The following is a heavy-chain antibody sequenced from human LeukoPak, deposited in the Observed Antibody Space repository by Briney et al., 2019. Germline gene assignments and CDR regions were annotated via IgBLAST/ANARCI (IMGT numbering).Heavy chain of an antibody. V-gene: IGHV1-8*01. CDR1: EYTFNIYD. Sequence: ASVGVSCKASEYTFNIYDINWVRQAPGQGLEWMGWMNPDSGNTGFAQKFQGRVTMTRNTSITTAYMELSSLRSEDTAVYYCAVHLPGDYLDRWGQGTLVTVSS. CDR3: AVHLPGDYLDR. CDR2: MNPDSGNT. J-gene: IGHJ4*02.